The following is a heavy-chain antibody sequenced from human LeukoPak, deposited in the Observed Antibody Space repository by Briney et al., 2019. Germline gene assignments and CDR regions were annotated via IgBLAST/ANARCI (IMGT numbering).Heavy chain of an antibody. CDR1: GGTFSSYA. Sequence: ASVKVSCKASGGTFSSYAISWMRQAPGQGLEWMGIINPSGGSTSYAQKFQGRVTMTRDTSTSTVYMELSSLRSEDTAVYYCARDHRITMVRGVSYFDYWGQGTLVTVSS. CDR2: INPSGGST. V-gene: IGHV1-46*03. D-gene: IGHD3-10*01. CDR3: ARDHRITMVRGVSYFDY. J-gene: IGHJ4*02.